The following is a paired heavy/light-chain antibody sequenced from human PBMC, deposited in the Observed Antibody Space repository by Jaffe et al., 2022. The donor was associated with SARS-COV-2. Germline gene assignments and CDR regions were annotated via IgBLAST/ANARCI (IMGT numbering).Heavy chain of an antibody. Sequence: QLQLQESGPGLVKPSETLSLTCTVSGGSISSSSYYWGWIRQPPGKGLEWIGSIYYSGSTYYNPSLKSRVTISVDTSKNQFSLKLSSVTAADTAVYYCASQATKPRGYSGYDLPYYYYYGMDVWGQGTTVTVSS. CDR1: GGSISSSSYY. J-gene: IGHJ6*02. D-gene: IGHD5-12*01. CDR2: IYYSGST. CDR3: ASQATKPRGYSGYDLPYYYYYGMDV. V-gene: IGHV4-39*01.
Light chain of an antibody. V-gene: IGKV2-40*01. Sequence: DIVMTQTPLSLPVTPGEPASISCRSSQSLLDSDDGNTYLDWYLQKPGQSPQLLIYTLSYRASGVPDRFSGSGSGTDFTLKISRVEAEDVGVYYCMQRIEFPFTFGPGTKVDIK. CDR2: TLS. CDR3: MQRIEFPFT. J-gene: IGKJ3*01. CDR1: QSLLDSDDGNTY.